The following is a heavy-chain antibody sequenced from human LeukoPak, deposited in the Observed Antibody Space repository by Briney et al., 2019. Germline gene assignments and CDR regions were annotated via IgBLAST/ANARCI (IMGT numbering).Heavy chain of an antibody. CDR3: ASVFLRYDSSGYYYFDY. V-gene: IGHV3-21*01. J-gene: IGHJ4*02. CDR2: IRTSSNYI. Sequence: KPGGSLRLSCAASGFTFSSYSMNWVRQAPGKGLEWVSYIRTSSNYIYYADSVEGRFTISRDNAKNSLYLQMNSLRAEDTAVYYCASVFLRYDSSGYYYFDYWGQGTLVTVPS. CDR1: GFTFSSYS. D-gene: IGHD3-22*01.